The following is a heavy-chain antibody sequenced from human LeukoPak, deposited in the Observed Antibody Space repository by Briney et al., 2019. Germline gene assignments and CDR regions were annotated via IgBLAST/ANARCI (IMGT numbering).Heavy chain of an antibody. J-gene: IGHJ3*02. D-gene: IGHD5-18*01. Sequence: SETLSLTCAVYGGSFSGYYWSWIRQPPGKGLEWIGEINHSGSTNYNPSLKSRVTISADTSKNQFSLKLSSVTAADTAVYYCATLWLRGLVAFDIWGPGTMVTVPS. CDR3: ATLWLRGLVAFDI. V-gene: IGHV4-34*01. CDR2: INHSGST. CDR1: GGSFSGYY.